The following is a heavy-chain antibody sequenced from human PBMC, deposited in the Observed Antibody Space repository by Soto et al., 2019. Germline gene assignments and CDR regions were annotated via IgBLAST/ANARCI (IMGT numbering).Heavy chain of an antibody. J-gene: IGHJ4*02. Sequence: SETLSLTCTVSGGSISSSSYYWGWIRQPPGKGLEWIGSIYYSGSTYYNPSLKSRVTISVDTSKNQFSLKLSSVTAADTAVYYCARLNHPLHFDYWGQGTLVTVSS. CDR2: IYYSGST. V-gene: IGHV4-39*01. CDR3: ARLNHPLHFDY. CDR1: GGSISSSSYY.